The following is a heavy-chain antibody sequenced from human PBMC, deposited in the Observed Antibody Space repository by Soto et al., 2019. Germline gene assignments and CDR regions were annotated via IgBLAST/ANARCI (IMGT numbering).Heavy chain of an antibody. CDR3: AKRTSKRAAAVPFDY. Sequence: PGGSLRLYCSASGFTFSSYAMSWVRQAPGKGLEWVSAISGSGGSTYYADSVKGRFTISRDNSKNTLYLQMNSLRAEDTAVYYCAKRTSKRAAAVPFDYWGQGTLVTVSS. J-gene: IGHJ4*02. CDR2: ISGSGGST. D-gene: IGHD6-13*01. CDR1: GFTFSSYA. V-gene: IGHV3-23*01.